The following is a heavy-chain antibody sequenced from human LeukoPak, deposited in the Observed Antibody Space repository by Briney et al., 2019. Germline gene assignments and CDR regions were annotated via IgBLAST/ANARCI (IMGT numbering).Heavy chain of an antibody. J-gene: IGHJ4*02. CDR2: IYTSGST. V-gene: IGHV4-4*07. CDR3: ARTYYYDSSGYYYGYYFDY. D-gene: IGHD3-22*01. CDR1: GGSISSYY. Sequence: SETLSLTCTVSGGSISSYYWSWIRQPAGKGLEWIGRIYTSGSTNYNPSLKSRVTMSVDTSKNQFSLKLNSVTAADTAVYYCARTYYYDSSGYYYGYYFDYWGQGTLVTVSS.